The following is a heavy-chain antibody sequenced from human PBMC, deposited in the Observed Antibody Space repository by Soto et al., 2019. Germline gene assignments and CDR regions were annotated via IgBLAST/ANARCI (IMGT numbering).Heavy chain of an antibody. CDR1: GVTFRRYA. V-gene: IGHV3-30-3*01. CDR2: ISYDGSNK. Sequence: PGGSLRLSCAASGVTFRRYAMHGVRQAPGKGLEWVTVISYDGSNKYYADSVKGRFTISRDNSKNTLYLQMNSLRGEDTAVYYCARDLVDASSSWLYYYYYGMDVWGQGTTVTVSS. D-gene: IGHD6-13*01. J-gene: IGHJ6*02. CDR3: ARDLVDASSSWLYYYYYGMDV.